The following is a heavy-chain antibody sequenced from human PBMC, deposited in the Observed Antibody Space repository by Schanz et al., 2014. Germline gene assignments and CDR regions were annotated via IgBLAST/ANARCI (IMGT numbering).Heavy chain of an antibody. D-gene: IGHD1-7*01. Sequence: QVQLVQSGAAVKKPGSSVKVSCKATGDTFDNFGISWVRQAPGQGPEWIGRFMPFLGITNLAQKFQDRVTLPSCKXXXXAYMELSGLRSXXXXMYYCARDRWNYEGGSFDIWGQGPMVTVSS. CDR2: FMPFLGIT. J-gene: IGHJ3*02. CDR1: GDTFDNFG. CDR3: ARDRWNYEGGSFDI. V-gene: IGHV1-69*04.